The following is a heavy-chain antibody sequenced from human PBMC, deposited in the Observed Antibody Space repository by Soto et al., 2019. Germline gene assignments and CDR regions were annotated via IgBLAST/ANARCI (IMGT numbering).Heavy chain of an antibody. CDR1: GFTFSSYG. J-gene: IGHJ2*01. D-gene: IGHD4-4*01. V-gene: IGHV3-33*01. CDR2: IWYDGSNK. CDR3: ARESFWVTTSPWYFDL. Sequence: GGSLRLSCAASGFTFSSYGMHWVRQAPGRGLEWVAVIWYDGSNKYYADSVKGRFTISRDNSKNTLYLQMNSLRDEDTALYYCARESFWVTTSPWYFDLWGRGTLVTVSS.